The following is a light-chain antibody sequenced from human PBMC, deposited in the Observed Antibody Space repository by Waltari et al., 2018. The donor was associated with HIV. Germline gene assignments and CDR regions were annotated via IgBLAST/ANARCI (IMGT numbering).Light chain of an antibody. CDR1: SSAVGSYNL. J-gene: IGLJ2*01. CDR2: EGS. CDR3: CSYAGSSPVL. V-gene: IGLV2-23*01. Sequence: QSALTQPASVSGSPGQSITISCTGTSSAVGSYNLVSWYQQHPGKAPKLMIYEGSKRPSGVSNRVSGSKSGSTASLTISGLQAEDEAGYYCCSYAGSSPVLFGGGTKLTVL.